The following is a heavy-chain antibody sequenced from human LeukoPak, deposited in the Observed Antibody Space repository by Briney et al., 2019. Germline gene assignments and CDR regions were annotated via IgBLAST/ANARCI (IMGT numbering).Heavy chain of an antibody. J-gene: IGHJ6*02. CDR2: IRGSGGST. V-gene: IGHV3-23*01. Sequence: GGSLRLSCVSSGFTFSSDAMNWVRQAPGKGLEWVSAIRGSGGSTFYVESLKGRFTISRGNSENTLYLQMNSLRAEDTAVYYCARADGNYYYAMDVWGQGTTVTVS. CDR1: GFTFSSDA. CDR3: ARADGNYYYAMDV. D-gene: IGHD4-23*01.